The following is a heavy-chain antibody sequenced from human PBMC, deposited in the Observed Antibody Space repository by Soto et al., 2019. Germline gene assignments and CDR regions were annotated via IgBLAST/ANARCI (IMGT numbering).Heavy chain of an antibody. CDR3: ARDHGGIGYVLDY. V-gene: IGHV3-48*02. J-gene: IGHJ4*02. Sequence: EVQLVESGGGLVQPGGSLRLSCAASGFNFISYSMNWVRQAPGKGLEWVSYISSSTTNIYYADSVKGRFTISRDDAKNSLFLQMDSLRDEDTAVYYCARDHGGIGYVLDYWGQGTLVTVSS. CDR2: ISSSTTNI. CDR1: GFNFISYS. D-gene: IGHD3-16*01.